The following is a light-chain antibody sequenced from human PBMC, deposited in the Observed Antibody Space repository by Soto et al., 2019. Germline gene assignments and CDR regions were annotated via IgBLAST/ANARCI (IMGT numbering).Light chain of an antibody. V-gene: IGKV1-5*03. Sequence: DIQMTQSPSTLSASIGDRVTITCRASQTIGRYLAWYQQTPGEAPKFQIYAALSLEHGVPSRFSGDRSETEFTLTISGLQPDDFATYYCLQYNGFTRTFGQATKVDIK. CDR2: AAL. CDR3: LQYNGFTRT. CDR1: QTIGRY. J-gene: IGKJ1*01.